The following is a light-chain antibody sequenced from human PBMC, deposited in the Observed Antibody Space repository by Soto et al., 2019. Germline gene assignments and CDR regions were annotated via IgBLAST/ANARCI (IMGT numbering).Light chain of an antibody. J-gene: IGKJ1*01. Sequence: DIQMTQSPSSLSASVGDRVTITCRASQGISSYLAWYQQKPGKAPKLLIYGASTLQSGVPLRFSGSGSGTEFTLTISSLQPEDFATYYCQKYNSAPRTFGQGTKVEIK. CDR1: QGISSY. CDR3: QKYNSAPRT. CDR2: GAS. V-gene: IGKV1-27*01.